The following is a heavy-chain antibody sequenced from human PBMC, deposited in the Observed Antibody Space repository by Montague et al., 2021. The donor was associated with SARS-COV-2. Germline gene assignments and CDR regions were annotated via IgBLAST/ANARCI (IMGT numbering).Heavy chain of an antibody. CDR2: ISSSTNII. CDR1: GFTFRSYF. D-gene: IGHD6-6*01. CDR3: ARDLVLRAARPDALDV. Sequence: SLRLSCAPSGFTFRSYFVNWVRQAPGKGLEWISYISSSTNIIYYAASVKRRFTISRDNDSNSLYLQMNSLRVDDTAVYYCARDLVLRAARPDALDVLGQGNLVTGS. V-gene: IGHV3-48*04. J-gene: IGHJ3*01.